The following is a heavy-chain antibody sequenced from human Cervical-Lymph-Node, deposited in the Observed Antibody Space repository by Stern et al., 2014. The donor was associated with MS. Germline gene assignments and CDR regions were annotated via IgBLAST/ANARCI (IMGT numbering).Heavy chain of an antibody. Sequence: QLQLQESGPGLVKPSGTLSLTCAVSGDSVSRRNWWHWVRQSPGKGLQWIGKVFDSGSTHYNPSLKSRVIISIDRSKTHLSRNLTSVTAADTAVYYCARGSSGGSGYGMDVWGQGTTIIVSS. CDR1: GDSVSRRNW. D-gene: IGHD2-15*01. CDR3: ARGSSGGSGYGMDV. J-gene: IGHJ6*02. V-gene: IGHV4-4*02. CDR2: VFDSGST.